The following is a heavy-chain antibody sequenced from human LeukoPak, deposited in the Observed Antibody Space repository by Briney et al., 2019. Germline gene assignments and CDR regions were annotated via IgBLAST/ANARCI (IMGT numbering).Heavy chain of an antibody. V-gene: IGHV5-51*01. D-gene: IGHD2-15*01. J-gene: IGHJ4*02. Sequence: GESLKISFQGSGYRFTSYWIGWVRQMPGKGLEWVGIIYPGDSDTRYSPSFQGQVTISADKSISTASLQWSSLKASDTAMYYCARQSFGSGVGYWGQGTLVTVSS. CDR1: GYRFTSYW. CDR2: IYPGDSDT. CDR3: ARQSFGSGVGY.